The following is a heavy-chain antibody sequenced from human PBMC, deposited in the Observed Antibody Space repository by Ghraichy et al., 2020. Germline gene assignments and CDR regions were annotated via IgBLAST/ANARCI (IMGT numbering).Heavy chain of an antibody. J-gene: IGHJ4*02. CDR3: AKDGDDTSSRGRYFDS. V-gene: IGHV3-43D*03. Sequence: GGSLRLSCAASGFTFDDYAMHWVRQVPGKGLEWVSLITWDGGSTYYSDSVKGRFTISRDNNKHSLHLQMNSLRAEDTALYYCAKDGDDTSSRGRYFDSWGQGTLVTVSS. CDR1: GFTFDDYA. D-gene: IGHD6-13*01. CDR2: ITWDGGST.